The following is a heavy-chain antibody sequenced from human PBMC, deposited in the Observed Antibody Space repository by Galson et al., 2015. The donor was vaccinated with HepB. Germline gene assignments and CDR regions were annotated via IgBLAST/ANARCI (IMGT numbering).Heavy chain of an antibody. CDR2: INPYNGNT. CDR3: ARLGFKTARFDP. CDR1: GYTFTSYG. Sequence: SVKVSCKASGYTFTSYGISWVRQAPGQGLEWMGWINPYNGNTNYAQKLQGRVTMTTDTSTSTVYMELRSLRSDDTAMYYCARLGFKTARFDPWGQGTLVTVSS. V-gene: IGHV1-18*01. J-gene: IGHJ5*02.